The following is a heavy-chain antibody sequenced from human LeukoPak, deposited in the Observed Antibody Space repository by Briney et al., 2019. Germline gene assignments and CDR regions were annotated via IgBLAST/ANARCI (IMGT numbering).Heavy chain of an antibody. CDR1: GFTFSSYS. D-gene: IGHD3-3*01. CDR2: ISSSSSYI. V-gene: IGHV3-21*01. Sequence: GGSLRLSCAASGFTFSSYSMNWVRQAPGKGLEWVPSISSSSSYIYYADSVKGRFTISRDNAKNSLYLQMNSLRAEDTAVYYCARGTLVLRFLEWLLSHGMDVWGQGTTVTVSS. J-gene: IGHJ6*02. CDR3: ARGTLVLRFLEWLLSHGMDV.